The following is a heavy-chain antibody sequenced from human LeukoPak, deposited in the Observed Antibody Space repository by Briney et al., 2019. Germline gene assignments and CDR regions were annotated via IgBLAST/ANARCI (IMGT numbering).Heavy chain of an antibody. CDR2: IKGGESAR. V-gene: IGHV3-7*01. CDR1: GFTFSTYW. J-gene: IGHJ4*02. Sequence: GGSLRLSCAASGFTFSTYWMAWVRQPPGKGLEWVANIKGGESARHQADSVKGRFTISRDNAQNSVYLQMSSLRGEDTAVYYCARDVGGSLDYWGQGTLVTVSS. CDR3: ARDVGGSLDY. D-gene: IGHD1-26*01.